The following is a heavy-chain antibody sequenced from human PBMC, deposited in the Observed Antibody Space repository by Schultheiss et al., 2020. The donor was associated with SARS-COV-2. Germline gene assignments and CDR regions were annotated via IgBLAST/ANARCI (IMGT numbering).Heavy chain of an antibody. D-gene: IGHD3-22*01. J-gene: IGHJ3*02. CDR3: ARVIDSSGYYRDAFDI. CDR1: GGSISSGGYY. V-gene: IGHV4-31*03. CDR2: IYYSGST. Sequence: SQTLSLTCTVSGGSISSGGYYWSWIRQHPGKGLEWIGYIYYSGSTYYNPSLKSRVTISVDTSKNQFSLKLSSVTAADTAVYYCARVIDSSGYYRDAFDIWGQGTTVTVSS.